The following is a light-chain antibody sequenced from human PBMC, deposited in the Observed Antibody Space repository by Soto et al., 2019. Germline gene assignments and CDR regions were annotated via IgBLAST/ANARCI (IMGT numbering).Light chain of an antibody. J-gene: IGLJ1*01. CDR2: EVS. CDR3: CSYAGYYTHYV. Sequence: QSALTQPASVSGSPGQSITISCTGTSSDVGGYNYVSWYQQHPGKAPKLMIYEVSNRPSGVSNRFSGSKSGNTASLTISGLQAEDEADYYCCSYAGYYTHYVFGTGTKLTVL. CDR1: SSDVGGYNY. V-gene: IGLV2-14*01.